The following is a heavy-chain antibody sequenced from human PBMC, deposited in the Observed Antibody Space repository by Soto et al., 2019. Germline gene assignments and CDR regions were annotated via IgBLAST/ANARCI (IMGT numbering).Heavy chain of an antibody. J-gene: IGHJ5*02. V-gene: IGHV3-23*01. CDR1: GFTFSSYA. CDR3: AKRFQPDFYSTRELAFEP. CDR2: ISGSGGST. D-gene: IGHD1-26*01. Sequence: GGSLRLFCAASGFTFSSYAMSWVRQAPGKGLEWVSAISGSGGSTYYADSVKGRFTISRDNSKNTLYLQMNSLRAEDTAVYYCAKRFQPDFYSTRELAFEPWGQGTLVTVSS.